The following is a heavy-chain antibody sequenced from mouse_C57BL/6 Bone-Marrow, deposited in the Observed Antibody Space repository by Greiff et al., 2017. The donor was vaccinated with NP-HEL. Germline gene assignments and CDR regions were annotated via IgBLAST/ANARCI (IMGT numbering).Heavy chain of an antibody. CDR1: GYTFTSYW. D-gene: IGHD1-1*01. Sequence: QVQLQQPGAELVRPGSSVKLSCKASGYTFTSYWMDWVKQRPGQGLEWIGNIYPSDSETHYNQKFKDKATLTVDKSSSTAYMQLSSLTSEDSAVYYCARGGLYAVVARGYFDVWGTGTTVTVSS. V-gene: IGHV1-61*01. CDR3: ARGGLYAVVARGYFDV. CDR2: IYPSDSET. J-gene: IGHJ1*03.